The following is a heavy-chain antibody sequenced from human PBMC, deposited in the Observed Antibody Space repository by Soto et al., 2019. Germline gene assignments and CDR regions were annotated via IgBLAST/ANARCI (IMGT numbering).Heavy chain of an antibody. CDR1: GFTFDDYG. CDR3: ARRYGYYYIVMDV. V-gene: IGHV3-20*01. CDR2: IKWNGGST. J-gene: IGHJ6*04. Sequence: EVQLVESGGGVVRPGGSLRLSCAASGFTFDDYGMSWVRQAPGKGLEWVSGIKWNGGSTGYADSVKGRFTISRDNAKNSLDLQLNSLRAEDTALYHCARRYGYYYIVMDVWGKGTTVTVSS. D-gene: IGHD4-17*01.